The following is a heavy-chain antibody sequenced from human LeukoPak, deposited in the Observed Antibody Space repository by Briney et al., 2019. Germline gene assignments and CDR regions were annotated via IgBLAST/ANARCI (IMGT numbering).Heavy chain of an antibody. CDR3: ARVGGRDYYDSSGYYYPEYFQH. CDR2: IYYSGST. CDR1: VGSISSYY. V-gene: IGHV4-59*01. J-gene: IGHJ1*01. Sequence: ASETLSLTCTVSVGSISSYYWSWIRQPPGKGLEWIGYIYYSGSTNYNPSLKSRVTISVDTSKNQFSLKLSSVTAADTTVYYCARVGGRDYYDSSGYYYPEYFQHWGQGTLVTVSS. D-gene: IGHD3-22*01.